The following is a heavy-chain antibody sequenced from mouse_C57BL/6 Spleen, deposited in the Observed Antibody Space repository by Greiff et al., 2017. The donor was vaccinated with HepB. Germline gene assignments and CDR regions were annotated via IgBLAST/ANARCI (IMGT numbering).Heavy chain of an antibody. Sequence: LVESGAELVRPGASVTLSCKASGYTFTDYEMHWVKQTPVHGLEWIGAIDPETGGPAYNQKFKGKAILTADKSSSTAYMELRSLTSEDSAVYYCTRSDDGYYRYWFAYWGQGTLVTVSA. V-gene: IGHV1-15*01. D-gene: IGHD2-3*01. J-gene: IGHJ3*01. CDR3: TRSDDGYYRYWFAY. CDR1: GYTFTDYE. CDR2: IDPETGGP.